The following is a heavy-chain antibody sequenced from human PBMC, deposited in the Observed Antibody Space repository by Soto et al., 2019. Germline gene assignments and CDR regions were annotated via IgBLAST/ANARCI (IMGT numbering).Heavy chain of an antibody. V-gene: IGHV1-69*01. J-gene: IGHJ6*02. Sequence: QVQLVQSGAEVKKPGSSVKVSCKASGGTFSSYAISWVRQAPGQGLEWMGGIIPIFGTANYAQKFQGRVTITADECTSTAYMELSSLSSEDTAVYYCASYSSSYGMDVWGQGTTVTVSS. CDR1: GGTFSSYA. D-gene: IGHD6-13*01. CDR3: ASYSSSYGMDV. CDR2: IIPIFGTA.